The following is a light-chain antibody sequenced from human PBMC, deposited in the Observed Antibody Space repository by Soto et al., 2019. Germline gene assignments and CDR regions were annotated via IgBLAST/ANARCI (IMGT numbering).Light chain of an antibody. J-gene: IGKJ5*01. CDR1: QSVGYH. Sequence: IVLSQSRATLCWAGGERATLSWRASQSVGYHLAWYQQKPGQAPRLLIYGASSRATGIPDRFSGSGSGTDFTLTISRLEPEDFAVYYCQQYGSSPITFGQGTRLEIK. CDR3: QQYGSSPIT. V-gene: IGKV3-20*01. CDR2: GAS.